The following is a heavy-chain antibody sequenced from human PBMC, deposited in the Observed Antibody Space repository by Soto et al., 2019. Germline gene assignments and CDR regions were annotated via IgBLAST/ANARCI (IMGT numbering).Heavy chain of an antibody. Sequence: QVQLVESGGGVVQPGRSLRLSCAASGFTFSSYGMHWVRQAPGKGLEWVAVISYDGSNKYYADSVKGRFTISIDNSKNTLYLQMNSLRAEDTAVYYGVAAADTLGYFQHWGQGTLVTVSS. CDR2: ISYDGSNK. CDR3: VAAADTLGYFQH. CDR1: GFTFSSYG. J-gene: IGHJ1*01. V-gene: IGHV3-30*03. D-gene: IGHD6-13*01.